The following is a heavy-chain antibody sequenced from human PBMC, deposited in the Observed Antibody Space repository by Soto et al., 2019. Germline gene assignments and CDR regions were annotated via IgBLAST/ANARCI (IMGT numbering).Heavy chain of an antibody. CDR2: IYYSGST. CDR3: ATYGSGSYKPTTFDY. J-gene: IGHJ4*02. V-gene: IGHV4-31*03. CDR1: GGSISSGDYY. D-gene: IGHD3-10*01. Sequence: QVQLQESGPGLVKPSQTLSLTCTVSGGSISSGDYYWSWIRQHPGKGLEWIGYIYYSGSTYYNPSLKSRVTISVDTSKNQFSLKLTSVTAADTAVYYCATYGSGSYKPTTFDYWGQGTLVSVSS.